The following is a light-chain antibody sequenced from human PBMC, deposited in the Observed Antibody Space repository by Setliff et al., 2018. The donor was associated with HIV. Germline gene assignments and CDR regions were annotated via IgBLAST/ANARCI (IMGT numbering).Light chain of an antibody. CDR2: EVS. CDR3: SSYAGSNNYV. Sequence: QSALAQPPSASGSPGQSVTISCTGTSSDVGGYNYVSWYQQHPGKAPKLMLYEVSKWPSGVPDRFSGSKSGNTASLTVSGLQAEDEADYYCSSYAGSNNYVFGTGTKVTVL. V-gene: IGLV2-8*01. J-gene: IGLJ1*01. CDR1: SSDVGGYNY.